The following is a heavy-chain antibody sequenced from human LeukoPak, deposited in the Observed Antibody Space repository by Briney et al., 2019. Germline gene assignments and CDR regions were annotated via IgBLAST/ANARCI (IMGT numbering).Heavy chain of an antibody. Sequence: GGSLRLSCAASGFTFSSYAMSWVRQAPGKGLEWVSAISGSGGSTYYADSVKGRFTISRDNSKNTLYLQMNSLRAEDTAIYYCAKGLRRSYDSPPAWGQGTLVTVSS. CDR3: AKGLRRSYDSPPA. CDR1: GFTFSSYA. V-gene: IGHV3-23*01. CDR2: ISGSGGST. J-gene: IGHJ4*02. D-gene: IGHD3-22*01.